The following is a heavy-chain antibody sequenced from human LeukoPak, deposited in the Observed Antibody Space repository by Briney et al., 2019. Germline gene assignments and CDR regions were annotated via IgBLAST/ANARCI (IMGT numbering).Heavy chain of an antibody. J-gene: IGHJ4*02. CDR1: GYTLTELS. Sequence: GASVKVSCKVSGYTLTELSMHWVRQAPGKGLEWMGGFDPEDGETIYAQKFQGRVTMSRDTSISTAYMELSMLRSDDTAVYYCARTADYYNYYFDYWGQGTPVTVSS. CDR3: ARTADYYNYYFDY. CDR2: FDPEDGET. D-gene: IGHD4-11*01. V-gene: IGHV1-24*01.